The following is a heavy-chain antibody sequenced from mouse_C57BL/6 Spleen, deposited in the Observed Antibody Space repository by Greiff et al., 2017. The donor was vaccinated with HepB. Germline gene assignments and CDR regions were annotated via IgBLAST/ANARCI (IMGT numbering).Heavy chain of an antibody. V-gene: IGHV1-55*01. D-gene: IGHD1-1*01. CDR1: GYTFTSYW. J-gene: IGHJ1*03. CDR2: IYPGSGST. CDR3: ARFITTVVSWYFDV. Sequence: QVQLQQSGAELVKPGASVKMSCKASGYTFTSYWITWVKQRPGQGLEWIGDIYPGSGSTNYNEKFKSKATLTVDTSSSTAYMQLSSLTSEDSAVYYCARFITTVVSWYFDVWGTGTTVTVSS.